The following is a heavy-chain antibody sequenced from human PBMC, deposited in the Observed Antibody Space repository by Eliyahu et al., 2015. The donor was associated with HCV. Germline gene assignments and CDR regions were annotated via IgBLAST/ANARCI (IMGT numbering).Heavy chain of an antibody. CDR1: XXSIXSYX. D-gene: IGHD3-10*01. J-gene: IGHJ4*02. CDR2: IYYSGST. Sequence: QVQLQESGPGLVKPSEXLSLTCPFXXXSIXSYXWSWIRQPPGKGLEWIGYIYYSGSTNYNPSLKSRVTISVDTSKNQFSLKLSSVTAADTAVYYCARSTTMVRGVPFYYWGQGTLVTVSS. V-gene: IGHV4-59*01. CDR3: ARSTTMVRGVPFYY.